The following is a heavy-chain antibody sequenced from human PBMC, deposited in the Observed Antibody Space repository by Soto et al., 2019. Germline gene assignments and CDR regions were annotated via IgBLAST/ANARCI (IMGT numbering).Heavy chain of an antibody. CDR3: SRVDPGETSPFDH. Sequence: GASVKVSCTASGYTFTSYGSSWVRQAPGQGLEWMGWISAYNGNTNYAQKLQGRVTMTTDTSTSTAYMELRSLRSDDTAVYYCSRVDPGETSPFDHWGQGTLVTVSS. J-gene: IGHJ4*02. D-gene: IGHD3-10*01. CDR1: GYTFTSYG. V-gene: IGHV1-18*01. CDR2: ISAYNGNT.